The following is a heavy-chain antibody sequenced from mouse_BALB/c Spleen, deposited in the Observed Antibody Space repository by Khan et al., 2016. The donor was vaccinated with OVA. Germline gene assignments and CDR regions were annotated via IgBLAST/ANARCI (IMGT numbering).Heavy chain of an antibody. CDR2: ISFSGYT. CDR3: ARSLYYGYSYALDY. D-gene: IGHD2-2*01. V-gene: IGHV3-2*02. Sequence: VQLQQSGPGLVKPSQSLSLTCTVTGYSITSNFAWNWIRQFPGNKLEWMGYISFSGYTNYSPSLKSRISITRDTSNNQFFLQLHSVTNEDTATYYCARSLYYGYSYALDYWGQGTSVTGSS. CDR1: GYSITSNFA. J-gene: IGHJ4*01.